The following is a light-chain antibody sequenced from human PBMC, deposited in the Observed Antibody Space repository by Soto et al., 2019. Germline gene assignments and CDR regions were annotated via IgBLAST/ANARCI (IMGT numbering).Light chain of an antibody. Sequence: QLVLTQSPSASASLGASVKLTCTLNSGHSSAAIAWHQQQPEKGPRYLMKLNSDGSHNKGDGIPDRFSGSSSGAERYLTISSLQSEDEADYHCQTWGTGIVVFGGGTKLTVL. J-gene: IGLJ2*01. CDR2: LNSDGSH. CDR3: QTWGTGIVV. V-gene: IGLV4-69*01. CDR1: SGHSSAA.